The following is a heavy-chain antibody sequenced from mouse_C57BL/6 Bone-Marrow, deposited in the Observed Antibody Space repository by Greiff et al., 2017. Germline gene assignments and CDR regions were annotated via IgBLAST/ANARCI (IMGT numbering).Heavy chain of an antibody. D-gene: IGHD1-1*02. Sequence: QVQLQQPGAELVMPGASVKLSCKASGYTFTSYWMHWVKQRPGQGLEWIGELDPSDSYSNSNQKFKGKSTLTVDKSSSTAYMQLSSLTSEDSAVYYCAREVGGGFAYWGQGTLVTVSA. CDR1: GYTFTSYW. CDR2: LDPSDSYS. J-gene: IGHJ3*01. V-gene: IGHV1-69*01. CDR3: AREVGGGFAY.